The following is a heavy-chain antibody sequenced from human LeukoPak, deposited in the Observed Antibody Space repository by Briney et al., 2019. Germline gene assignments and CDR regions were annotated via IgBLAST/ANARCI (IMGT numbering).Heavy chain of an antibody. CDR2: INHSGST. CDR1: GGSFSGYY. CDR3: ARGLKVNYFDY. J-gene: IGHJ4*02. Sequence: SETPSLTCAVYGGSFSGYYWSWIRQPPGKGLEWIGEINHSGSTNYNPSLKSRVTISVDTSKNQFSLKLSSVTAADTAVYYCARGLKVNYFDYWGQGTLVTVSS. V-gene: IGHV4-34*01.